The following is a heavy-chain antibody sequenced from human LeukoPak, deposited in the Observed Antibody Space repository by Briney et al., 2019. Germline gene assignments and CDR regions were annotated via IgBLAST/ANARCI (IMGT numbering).Heavy chain of an antibody. CDR3: ARTVVAARTYYCDY. Sequence: PGGSLRLSCEASGFTVSSNYMSWVRQAPGKGLEWVSVIYGGCTTYYADSVKGRFTISRDNSKNMLYLQMNSLRVEDTAVYYCARTVVAARTYYCDYWGQGTLVTVSS. CDR2: IYGGCTT. D-gene: IGHD2-15*01. J-gene: IGHJ4*02. CDR1: GFTVSSNY. V-gene: IGHV3-53*01.